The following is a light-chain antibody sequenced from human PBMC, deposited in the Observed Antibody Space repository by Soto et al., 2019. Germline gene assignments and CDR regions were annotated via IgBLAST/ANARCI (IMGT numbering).Light chain of an antibody. V-gene: IGLV2-14*01. CDR1: SSDVGAYNY. J-gene: IGLJ1*01. CDR2: DVS. Sequence: QSALTQPASVSGSPGQSITISCTGTSSDVGAYNYVSWYQQHPGKAPKLMIYDVSHRPSGVSNRFSGSKSGNTASLTISGLQAEDEADYYCSSYTSGSTHVFGTGTKVTVL. CDR3: SSYTSGSTHV.